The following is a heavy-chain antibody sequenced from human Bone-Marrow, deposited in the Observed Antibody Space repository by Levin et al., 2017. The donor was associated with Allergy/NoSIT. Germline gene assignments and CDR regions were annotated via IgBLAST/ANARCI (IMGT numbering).Heavy chain of an antibody. Sequence: SGPTLVKPTQTLTLTCTFSGFSLTTNGVGVGWIRQPPGKALEWLAIIYWDDDKHYSPSLKSRLTITKDTSKNQVVLTMTDMDPVDTATYSCAHKVAYYGVGGRGGWFDPWGQGILVTVSS. CDR2: IYWDDDK. V-gene: IGHV2-5*02. CDR3: AHKVAYYGVGGRGGWFDP. D-gene: IGHD2-21*01. J-gene: IGHJ5*02. CDR1: GFSLTTNGVG.